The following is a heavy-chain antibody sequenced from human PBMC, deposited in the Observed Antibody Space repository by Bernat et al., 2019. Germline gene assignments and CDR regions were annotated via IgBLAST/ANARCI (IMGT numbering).Heavy chain of an antibody. Sequence: QVQLVESGGGLVKPGGSLRLSCAASGFTFSDYYMGWVRQAPGKGLEWLSYISGSGSTIYYADSVKGRFTISRDNAKNSLYLQMNSLRAEDTAVYYCARWGDTTRIAAAGDDAFDIWGQGTMVTVSS. CDR1: GFTFSDYY. CDR3: ARWGDTTRIAAAGDDAFDI. J-gene: IGHJ3*02. V-gene: IGHV3-11*04. CDR2: ISGSGSTI. D-gene: IGHD6-13*01.